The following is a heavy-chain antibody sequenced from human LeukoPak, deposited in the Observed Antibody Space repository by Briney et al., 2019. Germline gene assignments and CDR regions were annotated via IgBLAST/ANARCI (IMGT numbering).Heavy chain of an antibody. CDR3: ARVGVGATEDY. J-gene: IGHJ4*02. Sequence: PGGSLRLSCAASGFTFDGYAMHWVRQAPGKGLEWVSGIKWNGAGTDYADSVRGRFTISRDNAKNSLYLQMNSLRAEDTALYYCARVGVGATEDYWGQGTLVTVSS. V-gene: IGHV3-20*04. D-gene: IGHD1-26*01. CDR2: IKWNGAGT. CDR1: GFTFDGYA.